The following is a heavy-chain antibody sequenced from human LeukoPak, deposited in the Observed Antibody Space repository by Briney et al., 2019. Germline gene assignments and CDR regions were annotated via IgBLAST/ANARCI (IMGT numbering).Heavy chain of an antibody. Sequence: ASETLSLTCTVSGGSIDSYYWTWIRQPPGKGLEWIAYIYSASTNYNPSLKSRATITVDTSRNQFSLKLRSVTAAVMAVYYCARGRTSGGYPHFDSWGQGIQVTVSS. CDR3: ARGRTSGGYPHFDS. V-gene: IGHV4-59*01. CDR2: IYSAST. CDR1: GGSIDSYY. D-gene: IGHD6-19*01. J-gene: IGHJ4*02.